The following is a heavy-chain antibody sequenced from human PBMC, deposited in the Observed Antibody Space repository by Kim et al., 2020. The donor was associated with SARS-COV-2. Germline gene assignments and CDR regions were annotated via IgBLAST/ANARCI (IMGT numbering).Heavy chain of an antibody. V-gene: IGHV7-4-1*02. CDR2: INTNTGNP. CDR1: GYTFTSYA. J-gene: IGHJ5*02. CDR3: ASRSSGYSSGWFPETIGWFDP. D-gene: IGHD6-19*01. Sequence: ASVKVSCKASGYTFTSYAMNWVRQAPGQGLEWMGWINTNTGNPTYAQGFTGRFVFSLDTSVSTAYLQISSLKAEDTAVYYCASRSSGYSSGWFPETIGWFDPWGQGTLVTVSS.